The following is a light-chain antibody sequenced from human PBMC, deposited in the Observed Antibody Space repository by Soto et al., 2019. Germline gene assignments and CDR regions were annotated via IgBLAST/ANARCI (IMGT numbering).Light chain of an antibody. J-gene: IGKJ2*01. V-gene: IGKV3-20*01. CDR1: QSVSSSY. Sequence: EIVLTQSPGTLSLSPGERATLSCRASQSVSSSYLAWYQQKPGQAPRLLIYGASSRATGIPDRFSGSGSGTDFTLTISRLEPEDFATYYCQQFHTYYTFGQGTNVHIK. CDR2: GAS. CDR3: QQFHTYYT.